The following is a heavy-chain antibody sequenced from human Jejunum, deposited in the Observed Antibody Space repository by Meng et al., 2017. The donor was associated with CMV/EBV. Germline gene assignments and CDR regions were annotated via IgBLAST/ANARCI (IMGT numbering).Heavy chain of an antibody. J-gene: IGHJ4*02. D-gene: IGHD5-24*01. V-gene: IGHV7-4-1*02. CDR1: GYPFIPYA. Sequence: CQASGYPFIPYAIHWVRPAPGQGLEWMGWLSANTGNSVYAQGFTGRFVFSLDTSVSTAYLQISSLKAEDTAVYYCAVAINGYNYVDHWGQGTLVTVSS. CDR2: LSANTGNS. CDR3: AVAINGYNYVDH.